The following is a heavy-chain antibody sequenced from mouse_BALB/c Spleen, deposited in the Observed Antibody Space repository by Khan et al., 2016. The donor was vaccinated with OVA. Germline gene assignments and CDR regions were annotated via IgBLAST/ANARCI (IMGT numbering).Heavy chain of an antibody. CDR3: ARQPYYHYYIMDY. CDR2: IWSAGST. V-gene: IGHV2-6-1*01. J-gene: IGHJ4*01. D-gene: IGHD2-10*01. CDR1: GFSLTNYG. Sequence: QVQLKESGPGLVAPSQSLSITCTISGFSLTNYGVHWVRQPPGKGLEWLVVIWSAGSTAYNSALNSRLSISKDNSKSQVFLKMNSLQTDDTAMYYCARQPYYHYYIMDYWGQGTSVTVSS.